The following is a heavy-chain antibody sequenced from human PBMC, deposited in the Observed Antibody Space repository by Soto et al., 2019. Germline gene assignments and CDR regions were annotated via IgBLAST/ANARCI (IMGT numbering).Heavy chain of an antibody. J-gene: IGHJ4*02. CDR3: ARHGSRFLAFDY. CDR2: IYYSGST. D-gene: IGHD3-3*01. V-gene: IGHV4-39*01. CDR1: GGSISSSSYY. Sequence: SETLSLTCTVSGGSISSSSYYWGWIRQPPGKGLEWIGSIYYSGSTYYNPSLKSRVTISVDTSKNQFSLKLSSVTAADTAVYYCARHGSRFLAFDYWGQGTLVTVSS.